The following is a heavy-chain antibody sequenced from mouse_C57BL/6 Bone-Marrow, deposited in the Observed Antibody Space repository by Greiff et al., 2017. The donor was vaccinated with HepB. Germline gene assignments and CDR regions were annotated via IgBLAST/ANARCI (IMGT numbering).Heavy chain of an antibody. CDR1: GYTFTSYW. D-gene: IGHD4-1*01. Sequence: VQLQQPGAELVRPGTSVKLSCKASGYTFTSYWMHWVKQRPGQGLEWIGVIDPSDSYTNYNQKFKGKATLTVDTSSSTAYMQLSSLTSEDSAVYYCALTGSYYFDYWGQGTTLTVSS. V-gene: IGHV1-59*01. CDR3: ALTGSYYFDY. CDR2: IDPSDSYT. J-gene: IGHJ2*01.